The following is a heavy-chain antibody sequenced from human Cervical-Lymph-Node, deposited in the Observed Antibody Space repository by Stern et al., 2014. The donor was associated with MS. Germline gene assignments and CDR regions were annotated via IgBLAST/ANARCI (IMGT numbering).Heavy chain of an antibody. J-gene: IGHJ6*02. CDR3: AKMIAAAGIPNYYYYYGMDV. CDR2: ISYDGSNK. Sequence: VQLVESGGGVVQPGRSLRLSCAASGFTFSSYGMHWVRQAPGKGLEWVAVISYDGSNKYYADSVKGRFTISRDNSKNTLYLQMNSLRAEDTAVYYCAKMIAAAGIPNYYYYYGMDVWGQGTTVTVSS. V-gene: IGHV3-30*18. CDR1: GFTFSSYG. D-gene: IGHD6-13*01.